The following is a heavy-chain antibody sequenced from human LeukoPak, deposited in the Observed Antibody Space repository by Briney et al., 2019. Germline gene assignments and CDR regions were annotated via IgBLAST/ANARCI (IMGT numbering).Heavy chain of an antibody. CDR2: ISTDNENT. D-gene: IGHD3-10*01. CDR1: GYTFTTYG. V-gene: IGHV1-18*01. Sequence: ASVKVSCKASGYTFTTYGISWGRQAPGQGLEWMGWISTDNENTKYAQKFQGRVTMTTDTSTSTAYMELTSLRSDDTAVYYCARYFYSSGSGGGFSYYYYMDVWGKGTTVTISS. CDR3: ARYFYSSGSGGGFSYYYYMDV. J-gene: IGHJ6*03.